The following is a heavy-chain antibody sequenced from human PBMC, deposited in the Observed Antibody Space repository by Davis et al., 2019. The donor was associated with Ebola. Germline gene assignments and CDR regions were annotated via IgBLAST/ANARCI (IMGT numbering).Heavy chain of an antibody. Sequence: ASVKVSCKASGYTFTSYYMHWVRQAPGQGLEWMGIINPSGGSTSYAQKFQGRVTMTRDTSTSTVYMELSSLRSEDTAIYYCARDLIQLYSGMDVWGQGTTVTVSS. CDR3: ARDLIQLYSGMDV. V-gene: IGHV1-46*01. J-gene: IGHJ6*02. D-gene: IGHD5-18*01. CDR2: INPSGGST. CDR1: GYTFTSYY.